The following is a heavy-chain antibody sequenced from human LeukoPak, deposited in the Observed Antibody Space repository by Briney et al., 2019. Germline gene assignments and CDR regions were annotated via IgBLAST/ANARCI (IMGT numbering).Heavy chain of an antibody. Sequence: GGSLRLSCAASGFTFSRSAMTWVRQGPGTGLEFVASIIYSGGAKYYADSVKGRFTITRDNSKNTLYLQMNSLRADDTALYDCAKDGLYYDGSEHVYYFDSWGQGTLVTVSS. CDR1: GFTFSRSA. V-gene: IGHV3-23*01. CDR2: IIYSGGAK. J-gene: IGHJ4*02. CDR3: AKDGLYYDGSEHVYYFDS. D-gene: IGHD3-22*01.